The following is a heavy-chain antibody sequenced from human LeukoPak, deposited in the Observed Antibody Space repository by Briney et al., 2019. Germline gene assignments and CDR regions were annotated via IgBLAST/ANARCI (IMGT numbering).Heavy chain of an antibody. CDR1: GYTFTSYG. Sequence: ASVKVSCKASGYTFTSYGISWVRQAPGQGLEWMGWISAYNGNTNYAQKLQGRVTMTTDTSTSTAYMELRSLRSDDTAVYYCNFYGSGSPPYYYGMDVWGQGTTVTVSS. J-gene: IGHJ6*02. V-gene: IGHV1-18*01. D-gene: IGHD3-10*01. CDR3: NFYGSGSPPYYYGMDV. CDR2: ISAYNGNT.